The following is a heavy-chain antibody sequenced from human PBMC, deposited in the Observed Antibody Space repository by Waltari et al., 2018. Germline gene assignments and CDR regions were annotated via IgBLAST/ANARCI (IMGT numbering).Heavy chain of an antibody. V-gene: IGHV3-9*01. Sequence: LEWVSGISWNSGSIGYADSVKGRFTISRDNAKNSLYLQMNSLRAEDTALYYCAKVSKTGYFQHWGQGTLVTVSS. CDR3: AKVSKTGYFQH. J-gene: IGHJ1*01. CDR2: ISWNSGSI.